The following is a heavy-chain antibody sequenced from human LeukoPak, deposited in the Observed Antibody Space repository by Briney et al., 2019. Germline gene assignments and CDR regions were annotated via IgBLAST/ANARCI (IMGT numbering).Heavy chain of an antibody. V-gene: IGHV3-74*01. D-gene: IGHD6-13*01. CDR3: AKTRPLDSSSWSHGDY. CDR1: GFTFSSYW. Sequence: GGSLRLSCAASGFTFSSYWMNWVRQAPGKGLVWVSRIASDGSSTTYADSVKGRFSISRDNAKNTLYLQMNSLRAEDTAVYYCAKTRPLDSSSWSHGDYWGQGTLVTVSS. J-gene: IGHJ4*02. CDR2: IASDGSST.